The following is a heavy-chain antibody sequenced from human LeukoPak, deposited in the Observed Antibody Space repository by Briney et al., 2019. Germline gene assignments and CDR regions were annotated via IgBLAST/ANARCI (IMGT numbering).Heavy chain of an antibody. CDR1: GFTFSSYW. CDR2: IKQDGSEK. CDR3: ARDSGYSYGFYYYYGMDV. Sequence: GGSLRLSCAASGFTFSSYWMSWVRQAPGKGLEWVANIKQDGSEKYYVDSVKGRFTISRDNAKNSLYLQMDSLRAEDTAVCYCARDSGYSYGFYYYYGMDVWGQGTAVTVSS. D-gene: IGHD5-18*01. V-gene: IGHV3-7*01. J-gene: IGHJ6*02.